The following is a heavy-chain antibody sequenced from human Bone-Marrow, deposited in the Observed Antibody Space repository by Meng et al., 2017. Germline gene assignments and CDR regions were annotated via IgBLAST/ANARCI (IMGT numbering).Heavy chain of an antibody. CDR3: AREVSPYYYGSGSENWFDP. J-gene: IGHJ5*02. Sequence: QVQLQEPGPGLARPAETLPLTCAGSGGSVSSGSYYWSWIRQPPGKGLEWIGYIYYSGSTNYNPSLKSRVTISVDTSKNQFSLKLSSVTAADTAVYYCAREVSPYYYGSGSENWFDPWGQGTLVTVSS. CDR1: GGSVSSGSYY. D-gene: IGHD3-10*01. CDR2: IYYSGST. V-gene: IGHV4-61*01.